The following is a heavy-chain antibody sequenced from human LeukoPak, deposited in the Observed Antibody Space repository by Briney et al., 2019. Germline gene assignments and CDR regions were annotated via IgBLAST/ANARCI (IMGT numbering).Heavy chain of an antibody. D-gene: IGHD3-22*01. CDR3: ARDADYYDSSGYYFDY. V-gene: IGHV3-21*01. CDR2: ISSSSSYI. J-gene: IGHJ4*02. CDR1: GFTFSSYS. Sequence: GGSLRLSCAASGFTFSSYSMNWVRQAPGKGLEWVSSISSSSSYIYYADSVKGRFTISRDNAKNSLYLQMNSLRAEDTAVYYCARDADYYDSSGYYFDYWGQGTLSPSPQ.